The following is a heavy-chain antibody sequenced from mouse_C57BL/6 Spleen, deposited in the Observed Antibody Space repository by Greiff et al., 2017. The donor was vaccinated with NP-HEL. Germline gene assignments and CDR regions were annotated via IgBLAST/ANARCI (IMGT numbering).Heavy chain of an antibody. V-gene: IGHV1-80*01. D-gene: IGHD2-4*01. CDR2: IYPGDGDT. J-gene: IGHJ4*01. Sequence: VQLQQSGAELVKPGASVKISCKASGYAFSSYWMNWVKQRPGKGLEWIGQIYPGDGDTNYNGKFKGKATLTADKSSSTAYMQLSSLTSEDSAVYFCAREVYDYLYAMDYWGQGTSVTVSS. CDR3: AREVYDYLYAMDY. CDR1: GYAFSSYW.